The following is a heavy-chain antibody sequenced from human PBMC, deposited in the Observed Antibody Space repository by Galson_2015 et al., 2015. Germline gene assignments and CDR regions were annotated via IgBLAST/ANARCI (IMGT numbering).Heavy chain of an antibody. Sequence: SLRLSCAASGFTFSSYAMSWVRQAPGKGLEWVSAISGSGGSTYYADSVKGRFTISRDNSKNTLYLQMNSLRAEDTAVYYCAKDRRMYSSSRVVRDAFDIWGQGTMVTVSS. CDR1: GFTFSSYA. D-gene: IGHD6-13*01. CDR3: AKDRRMYSSSRVVRDAFDI. J-gene: IGHJ3*02. CDR2: ISGSGGST. V-gene: IGHV3-23*01.